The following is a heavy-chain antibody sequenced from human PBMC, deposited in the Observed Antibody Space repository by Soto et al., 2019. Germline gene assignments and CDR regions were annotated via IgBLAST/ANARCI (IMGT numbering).Heavy chain of an antibody. CDR1: GFTFSSHW. V-gene: IGHV3-74*01. Sequence: EVQLVESGGGLVQPGGSLRLSCAASGFTFSSHWMHWVRQVPGKGLVWVSRIKSDGSSTAYADSVKGRFTISRDNAKNTLYLQVNSLRVEDSAVYYCARDRPEILNPTDHPMFDYWGQGTLVTVSS. J-gene: IGHJ4*02. CDR2: IKSDGSST. D-gene: IGHD6-6*01. CDR3: ARDRPEILNPTDHPMFDY.